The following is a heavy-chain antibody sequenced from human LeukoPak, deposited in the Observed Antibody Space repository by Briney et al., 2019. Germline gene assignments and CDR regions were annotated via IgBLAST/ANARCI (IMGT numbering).Heavy chain of an antibody. CDR3: ARDYGSGPVAGFPDY. J-gene: IGHJ4*02. CDR1: GFTFSSYS. V-gene: IGHV3-48*04. Sequence: PGGSLRLSCAASGFTFSSYSMNWVRQAPGKGLEWVSYISSSSSTIYYADSVKGRFTISRDNAKNSLYLQMNSLRAEDTAVYYCARDYGSGPVAGFPDYWGQGTLVTVSS. CDR2: ISSSSSTI. D-gene: IGHD6-19*01.